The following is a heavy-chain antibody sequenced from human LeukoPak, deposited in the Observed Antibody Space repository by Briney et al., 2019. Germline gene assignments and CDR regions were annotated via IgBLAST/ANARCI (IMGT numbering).Heavy chain of an antibody. V-gene: IGHV3-23*01. CDR3: AKDYFGDSSSWLYALDI. J-gene: IGHJ3*02. D-gene: IGHD6-13*01. CDR2: IRGSGGST. Sequence: GGSLRLSCAASGFTFSSYAMSWVRQAPGKGLEWVSVIRGSGGSTYHADSVKGRFTISRDNSKNTLYMQMNSLRAEDTAVYYCAKDYFGDSSSWLYALDIWGQGTMVTVSS. CDR1: GFTFSSYA.